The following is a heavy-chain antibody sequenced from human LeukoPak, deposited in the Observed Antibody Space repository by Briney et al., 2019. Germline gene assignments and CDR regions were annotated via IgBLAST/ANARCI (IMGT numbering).Heavy chain of an antibody. CDR1: GLIFSSYP. V-gene: IGHV3-23*01. Sequence: GGSLRLSCTASGLIFSSYPMSWVRQAPGKGLEWISGISRSGGSTYYADSVRGRFTISRDNSKNTLYMQMNSLRAEDTAVYYCAKDGSRSGWFPLQFDYWGQGTLVTVSS. D-gene: IGHD6-13*01. CDR2: ISRSGGST. J-gene: IGHJ4*02. CDR3: AKDGSRSGWFPLQFDY.